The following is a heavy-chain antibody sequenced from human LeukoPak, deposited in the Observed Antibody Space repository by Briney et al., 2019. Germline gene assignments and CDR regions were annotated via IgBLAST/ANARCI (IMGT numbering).Heavy chain of an antibody. CDR2: INHSGST. Sequence: SETLSLTCAVYGGSFSGYYWSWIRQPPGKGLEWIGEINHSGSTNYNPSLKSRVTISVDTSKNQFSLKLSSVTAADTAVYYCARDRETRDIVATIFGYWGQGTLVTVSS. J-gene: IGHJ4*02. V-gene: IGHV4-34*01. D-gene: IGHD5-12*01. CDR1: GGSFSGYY. CDR3: ARDRETRDIVATIFGY.